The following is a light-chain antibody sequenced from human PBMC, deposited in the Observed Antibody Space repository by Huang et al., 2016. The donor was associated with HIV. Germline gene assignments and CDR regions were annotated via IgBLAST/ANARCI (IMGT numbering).Light chain of an antibody. V-gene: IGKV3-11*01. J-gene: IGKJ3*01. Sequence: EIVLTQSPATLSLSPGERATLSCRARQSVSTYLAWYQQKPVQAPRLLIYETSTRAIGIPARFSGSGSGTDFALTISSLQPEDFAVYYCQQHSSSITFGPGTKVDVK. CDR2: ETS. CDR3: QQHSSSIT. CDR1: QSVSTY.